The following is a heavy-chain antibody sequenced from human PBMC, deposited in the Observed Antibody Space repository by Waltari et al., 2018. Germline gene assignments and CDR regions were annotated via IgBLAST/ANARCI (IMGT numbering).Heavy chain of an antibody. J-gene: IGHJ1*01. CDR3: AGDISVSSPSL. D-gene: IGHD3-3*02. Sequence: QVQLVESGGGVVQPGGSRRLSCKASGFIFSRFDMHWVRQAPGMGLEWVSLIRFDGSQKYYSESLKGRFTVSRDNSRDTLYLHMENLGSDDTATYFCAGDISVSSPSLWGRGTLVTVSS. CDR2: IRFDGSQK. CDR1: GFIFSRFD. V-gene: IGHV3-30*02.